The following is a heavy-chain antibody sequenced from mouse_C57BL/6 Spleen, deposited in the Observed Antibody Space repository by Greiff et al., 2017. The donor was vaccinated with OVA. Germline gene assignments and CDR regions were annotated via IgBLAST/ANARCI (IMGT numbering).Heavy chain of an antibody. CDR2: IYPGSGGT. CDR3: GLGRSYWYFDV. J-gene: IGHJ1*03. D-gene: IGHD4-1*01. Sequence: QVQLQQPGAELVKPGASVKISCKASGSPFTSSWITWVKQSPGQGLEWIGDIYPGSGGTTSNEKFKGKATLTVDTSSSTAYMQLSSLTSEDSAVYYCGLGRSYWYFDVWGTGTTVTVSS. V-gene: IGHV1-55*01. CDR1: GSPFTSSW.